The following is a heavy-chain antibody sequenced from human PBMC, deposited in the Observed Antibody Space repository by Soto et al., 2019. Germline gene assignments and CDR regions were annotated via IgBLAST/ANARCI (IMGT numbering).Heavy chain of an antibody. Sequence: SETLSLTCTVSGGSISSSSYYWGWIRQPPWKGLEWIGSIYYSGSTYYNPSLKSRVTISVDTSKNQFSLKLSSVTAADTAVYYCATLWFGESMLPRYYYYYGMDVWGQGTTVTVSS. CDR3: ATLWFGESMLPRYYYYYGMDV. V-gene: IGHV4-39*01. CDR1: GGSISSSSYY. J-gene: IGHJ6*02. D-gene: IGHD3-10*01. CDR2: IYYSGST.